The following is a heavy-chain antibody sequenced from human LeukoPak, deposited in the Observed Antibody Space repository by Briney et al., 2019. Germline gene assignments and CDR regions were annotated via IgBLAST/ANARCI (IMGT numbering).Heavy chain of an antibody. CDR1: GFSFSSYS. CDR2: ISDSGNAI. CDR3: ARDYLYAFDY. Sequence: GGSLRLSCAASGFSFSSYSMNWVRQAPGKGLEWVSYISDSGNAIHYTDSVKGRFTIFRDNAKNALYLQMNSLRAEDTAVYFCARDYLYAFDYWGQGTLVTVSS. D-gene: IGHD2-2*01. J-gene: IGHJ4*02. V-gene: IGHV3-48*01.